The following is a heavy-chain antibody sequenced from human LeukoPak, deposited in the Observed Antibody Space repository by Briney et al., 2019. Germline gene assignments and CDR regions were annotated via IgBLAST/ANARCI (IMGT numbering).Heavy chain of an antibody. J-gene: IGHJ4*01. Sequence: SGGSLSLSCVASEFNFFSYGMQWVRQAPGKGLVWVSRIFTDGSTTSYADSVKGRFTISRDNAKNTLYLQMNSLRAEDTAVYYCARELPREVTLDYGGQGTLVTVSP. CDR1: EFNFFSYG. CDR3: ARELPREVTLDY. V-gene: IGHV3-74*01. D-gene: IGHD2-21*02. CDR2: IFTDGSTT.